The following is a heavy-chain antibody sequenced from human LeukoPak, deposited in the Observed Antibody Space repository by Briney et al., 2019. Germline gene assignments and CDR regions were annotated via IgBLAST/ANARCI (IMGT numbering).Heavy chain of an antibody. CDR1: GFTFSSYS. CDR2: ISSSSNYI. D-gene: IGHD3-3*01. V-gene: IGHV3-21*01. CDR3: ARDRWGYDFWSGYCYYMDV. Sequence: GSLRLSCAASGFTFSSYSMKWVRQAPGKGLEWVSSISSSSNYIYYADSVKGRFTISRDNAKNSLYLQMNSLRAEDTAVYYCARDRWGYDFWSGYCYYMDVWGKGTTVTVSS. J-gene: IGHJ6*03.